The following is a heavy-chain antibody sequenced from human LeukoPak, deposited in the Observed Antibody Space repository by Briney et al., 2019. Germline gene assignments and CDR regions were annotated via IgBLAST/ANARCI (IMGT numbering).Heavy chain of an antibody. Sequence: GESLKISCKGSGYTFTRYWIGWVRQMPGEGLEWMGHIYPTDSVVKYSPSFQGQVTISADKSLNTAYLQWSNLKASDTAMYFCARAPVMINFGGVAEAFDIWGQGTMISVSS. CDR1: GYTFTRYW. CDR2: IYPTDSVV. J-gene: IGHJ3*02. D-gene: IGHD3-16*01. V-gene: IGHV5-51*01. CDR3: ARAPVMINFGGVAEAFDI.